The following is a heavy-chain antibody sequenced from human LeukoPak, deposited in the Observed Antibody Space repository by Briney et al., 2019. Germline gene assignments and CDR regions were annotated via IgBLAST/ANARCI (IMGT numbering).Heavy chain of an antibody. D-gene: IGHD3-9*01. CDR1: GFTFSSYA. CDR3: ARDQWYYDILTGPYYYYYGMDV. Sequence: PGGSLRLSCAASGFTFSSYAMSWVRQAPGKGLEWVSAISGSGGSTYYADSVKGRFTISRDNAKNSLYLQMNSLRAEDTAAYYCARDQWYYDILTGPYYYYYGMDVWGQGTTVTVSS. J-gene: IGHJ6*02. CDR2: ISGSGGST. V-gene: IGHV3-23*01.